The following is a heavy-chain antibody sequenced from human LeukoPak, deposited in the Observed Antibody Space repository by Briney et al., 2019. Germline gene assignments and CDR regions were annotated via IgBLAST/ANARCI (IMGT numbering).Heavy chain of an antibody. CDR3: ARDLGYCGGDCFWFDP. CDR2: INPNSGGT. V-gene: IGHV1-2*02. J-gene: IGHJ5*02. CDR1: GYTFTGYY. D-gene: IGHD2-21*02. Sequence: ASVKVSCKASGYTFTGYYMHWVRQAPGQGLEWKGWINPNSGGTNYAQRFQGRVTMTRDTSISTAYMELSRLRSDDTAVYYCARDLGYCGGDCFWFDPWGQGTLVTVSS.